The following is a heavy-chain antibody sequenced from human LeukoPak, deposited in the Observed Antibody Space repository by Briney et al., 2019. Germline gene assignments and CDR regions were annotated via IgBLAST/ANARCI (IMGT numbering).Heavy chain of an antibody. J-gene: IGHJ4*02. CDR1: GFTFSSYA. CDR3: VKAGYCRGGSCYSGYFDY. D-gene: IGHD2-15*01. V-gene: IGHV3-64D*06. Sequence: GGSLRLSCSASGFTFSSYAMHWVRQAPGKGLEYVSALSSDGGNTYYADSVKGRFAISRDNSKNTLYLQLSSLRAEDTAVYYCVKAGYCRGGSCYSGYFDYWGQETLVTVSS. CDR2: LSSDGGNT.